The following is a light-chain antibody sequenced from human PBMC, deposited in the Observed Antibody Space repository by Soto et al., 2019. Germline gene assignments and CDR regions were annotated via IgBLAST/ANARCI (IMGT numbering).Light chain of an antibody. CDR3: CSYAGSSTWV. Sequence: QSVLTQPASVSGSPGQSITISCTGTSSDVGHYNLVSWYQQHPGKAPKLMIYEVSKRPSGVSNRFSGSKSGNTASLTISGLQAEDEADYYCCSYAGSSTWVFGGGTKLTVL. V-gene: IGLV2-23*02. J-gene: IGLJ3*02. CDR1: SSDVGHYNL. CDR2: EVS.